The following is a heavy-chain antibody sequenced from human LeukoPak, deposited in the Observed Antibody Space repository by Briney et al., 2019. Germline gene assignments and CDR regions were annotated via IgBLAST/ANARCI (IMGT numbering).Heavy chain of an antibody. Sequence: GASVKVSCKASGGTFSSYAISWVRQAPGQGLEWMGGIIPIFGTANYAQKFQGRVTITTDESTSTAYMELSSLRSEDTAVYYCAKGGCSSTSCPGAFDIWGQGTMVTVSS. CDR2: IIPIFGTA. CDR3: AKGGCSSTSCPGAFDI. CDR1: GGTFSSYA. J-gene: IGHJ3*02. V-gene: IGHV1-69*05. D-gene: IGHD2-2*01.